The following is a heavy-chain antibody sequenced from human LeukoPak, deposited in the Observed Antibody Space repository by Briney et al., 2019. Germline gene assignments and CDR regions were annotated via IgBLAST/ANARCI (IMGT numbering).Heavy chain of an antibody. V-gene: IGHV4-59*01. CDR3: ARWGYDFWSGFPAHFDY. J-gene: IGHJ4*02. D-gene: IGHD3-3*01. Sequence: SETLSLTCTVSGGSISSYYWSWIRQPPGKGLEWIGYIYYSGSTNYNPSLKSRVTISVDTSKNQFSLKLSSVTAADTAVYYCARWGYDFWSGFPAHFDYWGQGTLVTVSS. CDR2: IYYSGST. CDR1: GGSISSYY.